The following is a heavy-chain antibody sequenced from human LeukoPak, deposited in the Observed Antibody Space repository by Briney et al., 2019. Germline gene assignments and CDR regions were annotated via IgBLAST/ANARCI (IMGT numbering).Heavy chain of an antibody. V-gene: IGHV3-49*04. CDR3: TRWHTTSWLDY. Sequence: GGSLRLSCTGSGFPLGDYFMTRGRQAPGEGPAWVGSIRSKSYGERTEYAASVKGRFTISRDDSKNIAYLQMNSLETEDTAMYYCTRWHTTSWLDYWGQGTLVTVSS. J-gene: IGHJ4*02. CDR1: GFPLGDYF. D-gene: IGHD2-2*01. CDR2: IRSKSYGERT.